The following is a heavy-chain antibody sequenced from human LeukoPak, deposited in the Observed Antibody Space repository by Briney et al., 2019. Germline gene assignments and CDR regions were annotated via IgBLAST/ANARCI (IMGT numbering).Heavy chain of an antibody. D-gene: IGHD3-10*01. J-gene: IGHJ4*02. V-gene: IGHV4-4*07. Sequence: PSETLSLTRTVSGGSISSYYWSWIRQPAGKGLEWIGRIYTSGSTNYNPSLKSRVTMSVDTSKNQFSLKLSSVTAADTAVYYCARVGVWFGEFAFDYWGQGTLVTVSS. CDR1: GGSISSYY. CDR2: IYTSGST. CDR3: ARVGVWFGEFAFDY.